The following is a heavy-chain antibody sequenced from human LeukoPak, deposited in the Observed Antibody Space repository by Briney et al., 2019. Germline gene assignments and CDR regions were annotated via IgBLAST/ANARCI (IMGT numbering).Heavy chain of an antibody. CDR1: GYTFTGYY. CDR3: ARVPNIFKPDGIFDY. Sequence: ASVKVSCKASGYTFTGYYMHWVRQAPGQGLEWMGWINPNSGGTNYAQKFQGRVTMTRDTSISTAYMELRSLGSDDTAVYYCARVPNIFKPDGIFDYWGQGTLVTASS. D-gene: IGHD2-21*01. CDR2: INPNSGGT. V-gene: IGHV1-2*02. J-gene: IGHJ4*02.